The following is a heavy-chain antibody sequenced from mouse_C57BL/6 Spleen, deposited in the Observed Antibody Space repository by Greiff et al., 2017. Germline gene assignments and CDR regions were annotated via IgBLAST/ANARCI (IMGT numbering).Heavy chain of an antibody. V-gene: IGHV5-17*01. Sequence: EVMLVESGGGLVKPGGSLKLSCAASGFTFSDYGMHWVRQAPEKGLEWVAYISSGSSTIYSADTMKGHFTISRDNTKNTLFLQLTSLMSEDTAMYYCARALYCYGNSYYAMDYWGQGTSVTVSS. D-gene: IGHD1-1*01. CDR2: ISSGSSTI. CDR3: ARALYCYGNSYYAMDY. J-gene: IGHJ4*01. CDR1: GFTFSDYG.